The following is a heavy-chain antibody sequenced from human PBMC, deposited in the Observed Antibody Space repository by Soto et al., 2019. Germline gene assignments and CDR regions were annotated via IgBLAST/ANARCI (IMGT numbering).Heavy chain of an antibody. V-gene: IGHV3-74*01. Sequence: EVQLVESGGGLVQPGGSLRLSCAPSGFTFRSYWMHWVRQAPGKGLVWVSHINSDGSSTNYADSVKGRFTISRDNAKNTLYLQMNSLRTEDTAVYYCARDETQTFRSFVHYYGVDVWGQGTTVTVSS. D-gene: IGHD3-10*01. CDR3: ARDETQTFRSFVHYYGVDV. CDR2: INSDGSST. J-gene: IGHJ6*02. CDR1: GFTFRSYW.